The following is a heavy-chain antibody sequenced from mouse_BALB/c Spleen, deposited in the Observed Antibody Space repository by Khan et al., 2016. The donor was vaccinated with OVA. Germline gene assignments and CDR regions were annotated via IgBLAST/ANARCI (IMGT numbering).Heavy chain of an antibody. V-gene: IGHV1-77*01. Sequence: VQLQQSGAELARPGTSVKLSCKASGYTFTDYNINWVKQRTGQGLEWIGEIYPGSGNTYYSEKFKGKATPTADKSSSTAYMQLSSQTSEDSAVYFGAREWGAWFPYWGQGTLVTVSA. CDR1: GYTFTDYN. CDR3: AREWGAWFPY. CDR2: IYPGSGNT. J-gene: IGHJ3*01.